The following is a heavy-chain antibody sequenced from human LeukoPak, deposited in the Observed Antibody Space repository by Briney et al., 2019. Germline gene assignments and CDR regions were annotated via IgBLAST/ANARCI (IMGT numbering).Heavy chain of an antibody. Sequence: ASVKVSCKASGYTFPSYGISWVRQAPGQGLEWMGWISAYNGNTNYAQKLQGRVTMTTDTYTSTAYMELRSLRSDDTAVYYCASRAYSRDYYYYYYMDVWGKGTTVTVSS. CDR2: ISAYNGNT. CDR3: ASRAYSRDYYYYYYMDV. D-gene: IGHD4-11*01. CDR1: GYTFPSYG. V-gene: IGHV1-18*01. J-gene: IGHJ6*03.